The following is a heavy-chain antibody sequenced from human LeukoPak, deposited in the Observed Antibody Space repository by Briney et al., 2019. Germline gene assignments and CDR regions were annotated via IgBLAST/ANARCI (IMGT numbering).Heavy chain of an antibody. CDR1: GYTFTGYY. CDR2: INPNSGGT. J-gene: IGHJ6*03. CDR3: ARGSNRRRYYYYMDV. V-gene: IGHV1-2*02. Sequence: ASVKVSCKASGYTFTGYYMHWVRQAPGQGLEWMGWINPNSGGTNYAQKFQGRVTMTRNTSISTAYMELSSLRSEDTAVYYCARGSNRRRYYYYMDVWGKGTTVTISS.